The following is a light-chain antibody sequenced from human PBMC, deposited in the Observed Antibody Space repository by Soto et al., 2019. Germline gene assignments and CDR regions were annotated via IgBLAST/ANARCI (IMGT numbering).Light chain of an antibody. Sequence: EIVLTQSPGTLSLSPGERATLSCRASQSVSSSYLAWYQQKPGQAPRLLVYGSSNRATGVSDRFSGSGSGTAFTLTISSLETEDFAVYYCLQSDNSPRTFGQGTKVEI. CDR3: LQSDNSPRT. CDR2: GSS. J-gene: IGKJ1*01. CDR1: QSVSSSY. V-gene: IGKV3-20*01.